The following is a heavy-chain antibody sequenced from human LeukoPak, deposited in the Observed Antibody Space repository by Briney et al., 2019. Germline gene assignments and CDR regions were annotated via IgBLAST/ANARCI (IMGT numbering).Heavy chain of an antibody. CDR3: ARQRAGNYFDY. CDR1: GGSISSHY. D-gene: IGHD6-19*01. V-gene: IGHV4-4*09. J-gene: IGHJ4*02. Sequence: PSETLSLTSTVSGGSISSHYWSWIRQPPGKGLEWIAYIYPSGSDNYNPSLKSRVTTSSDTSKNQFSLGLSSVTAADTAVYYCARQRAGNYFDYWGQGTLVTVSS. CDR2: IYPSGSD.